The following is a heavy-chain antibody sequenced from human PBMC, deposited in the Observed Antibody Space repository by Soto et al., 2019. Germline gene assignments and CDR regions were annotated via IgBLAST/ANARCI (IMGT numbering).Heavy chain of an antibody. CDR2: LYYSGST. D-gene: IGHD6-6*01. CDR3: ATYRSSSVAFDY. CDR1: GGSVSSCSYY. Sequence: SETLSLTCNVSGGSVSSCSYYWSWIRQPPGKGLEWIGFLYYSGSTNYNPSLKSRVTISVDTSKNQFSLKMTSVTAADTAVYYGATYRSSSVAFDYWGQGTAATVAS. V-gene: IGHV4-61*01. J-gene: IGHJ4*02.